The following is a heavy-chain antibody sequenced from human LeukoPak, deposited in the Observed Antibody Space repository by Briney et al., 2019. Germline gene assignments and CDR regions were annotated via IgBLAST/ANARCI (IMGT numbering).Heavy chain of an antibody. V-gene: IGHV3-21*01. Sequence: GGSLRLSCAASGFTFSSYSMNWVRQAPGKGLEWVSSISSSSSYIYYADSVKGRFTISRDNAKNSLYLQMNSLRAEDTAVYYCARAEYYYDSSGPLDYWGQGTLVTVSS. CDR1: GFTFSSYS. CDR2: ISSSSSYI. J-gene: IGHJ4*02. D-gene: IGHD3-22*01. CDR3: ARAEYYYDSSGPLDY.